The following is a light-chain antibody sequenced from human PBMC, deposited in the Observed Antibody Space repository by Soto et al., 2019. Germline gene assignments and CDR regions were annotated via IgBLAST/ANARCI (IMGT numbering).Light chain of an antibody. CDR2: RIF. CDR3: HQYNHWLTWT. Sequence: EIVMTQSPGTLSVFPGERVTLSCRASQSVSGYLDWFQQKPGQAPRLVLLRIFTRAIGVPARFSGSGSETDFTLTINGLQSEDSGVYYCHQYNHWLTWTFGQGTKVDIK. V-gene: IGKV3-15*01. J-gene: IGKJ1*01. CDR1: QSVSGY.